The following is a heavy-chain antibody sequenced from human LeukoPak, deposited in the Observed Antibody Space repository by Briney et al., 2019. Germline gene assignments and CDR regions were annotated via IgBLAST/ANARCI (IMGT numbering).Heavy chain of an antibody. CDR1: GYTFTIYG. Sequence: GASVKVSCKASGYTFTIYGISWVRQAPGQGLEWMGIINPSGGSTSYAQKFQGRVTMTRDMSTSTVYMELSSLRSEDTAVYYCARDSAVLPSSGLFDYWGQGTLVTVSS. CDR3: ARDSAVLPSSGLFDY. D-gene: IGHD6-6*01. V-gene: IGHV1-46*01. J-gene: IGHJ4*02. CDR2: INPSGGST.